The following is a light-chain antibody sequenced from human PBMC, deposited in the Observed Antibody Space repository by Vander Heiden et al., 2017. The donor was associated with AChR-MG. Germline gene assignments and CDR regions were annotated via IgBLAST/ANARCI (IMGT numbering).Light chain of an antibody. CDR3: QQYFRSPPLT. CDR1: QSVLYRTNKRNY. CDR2: WAS. J-gene: IGKJ4*01. Sequence: DIVMTQPPAPLALSLGERATINCKSSQSVLYRTNKRNYLAWYQQKPERPPKLLSYWASTRESGVPDRISDGRSGAEFTLNISSLQAEDVAVYYYQQYFRSPPLTFGEGTKVEIK. V-gene: IGKV4-1*01.